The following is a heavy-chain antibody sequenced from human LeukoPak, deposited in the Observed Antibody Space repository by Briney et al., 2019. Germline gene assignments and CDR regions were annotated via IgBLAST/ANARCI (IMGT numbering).Heavy chain of an antibody. J-gene: IGHJ4*02. CDR2: ISYDGSNK. CDR1: GFTFSSYG. V-gene: IGHV3-30*18. CDR3: AKGAEYYYGSGQMGY. Sequence: PGRSLRLSCAASGFTFSSYGMHWVRQAPGKGLEWVAVISYDGSNKYYADSVKGRFTISRDNSKNTLYLQMNSLRAEDTAVYYCAKGAEYYYGSGQMGYWGQGTLVTVSS. D-gene: IGHD3-10*01.